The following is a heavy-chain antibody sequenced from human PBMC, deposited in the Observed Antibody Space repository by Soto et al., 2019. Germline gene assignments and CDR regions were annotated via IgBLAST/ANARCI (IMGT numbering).Heavy chain of an antibody. D-gene: IGHD1-1*01. J-gene: IGHJ6*02. Sequence: QVHLVESGGGVVQPGRSLRLSCVASGFTFDTYGIHWVRQAPGKGLQWVAPMSDEGSNTYYADSVRGRFTISRDNSKNTLYLQMNTRRTEDTGLYYCARVTPGNNLYYFSGLDFWGQGTSVTVSS. CDR1: GFTFDTYG. CDR3: ARVTPGNNLYYFSGLDF. V-gene: IGHV3-30-3*01. CDR2: MSDEGSNT.